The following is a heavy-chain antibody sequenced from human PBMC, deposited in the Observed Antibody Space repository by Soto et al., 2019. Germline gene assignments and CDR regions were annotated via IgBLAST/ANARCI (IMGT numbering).Heavy chain of an antibody. CDR1: GGSIGSRDYY. J-gene: IGHJ6*02. Sequence: QVQVQESGPGLVKPSQTLSLKCSVSGGSIGSRDYYWSSIRQHPEKGLEWIGSIYNNGNTDSNPSRRGXPXMXXDTSVNEFSLKLTSVPAADTALYLCAGDKGGAGLKGSGMGVWGQGTTVTVS. D-gene: IGHD3-10*01. CDR3: AGDKGGAGLKGSGMGV. CDR2: IYNNGNT. V-gene: IGHV4-31*02.